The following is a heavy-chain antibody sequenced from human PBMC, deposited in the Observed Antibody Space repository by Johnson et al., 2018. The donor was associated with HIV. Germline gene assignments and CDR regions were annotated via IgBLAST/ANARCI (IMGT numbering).Heavy chain of an antibody. CDR3: AKLWGRDPDNFWRGPTFDI. CDR2: ISGSGGST. D-gene: IGHD3-3*01. CDR1: GFTVSSNY. V-gene: IGHV3-23*04. J-gene: IGHJ3*02. Sequence: VQLVESGGGLVQPGGSLRLSCAASGFTVSSNYMSWVRQAPGQGLEWVSVISGSGGSTYYADSVKGRFTISRDNSKNTLSLQMNGLRAEDTAVYYCAKLWGRDPDNFWRGPTFDIWGQGTMVTVSS.